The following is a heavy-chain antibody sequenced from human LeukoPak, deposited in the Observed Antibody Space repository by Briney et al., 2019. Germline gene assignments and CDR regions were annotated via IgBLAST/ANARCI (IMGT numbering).Heavy chain of an antibody. CDR2: ISGSGGST. D-gene: IGHD3-22*01. V-gene: IGHV3-23*01. Sequence: GGSLRLSCAASGFTFSSYAMSWVRQAPGKGLEWVSAISGSGGSTYYADSVKGRFTISRDNSKNTLYLQMNSLSAEDTAVYYCAKDLTRHYYDSSGQAFDYWGQGTLATVSS. CDR3: AKDLTRHYYDSSGQAFDY. CDR1: GFTFSSYA. J-gene: IGHJ4*02.